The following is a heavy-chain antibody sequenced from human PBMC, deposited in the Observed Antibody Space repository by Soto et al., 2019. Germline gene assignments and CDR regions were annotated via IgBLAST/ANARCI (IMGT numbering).Heavy chain of an antibody. CDR2: IIPFASIP. CDR3: ARDKALNNAALTLAY. D-gene: IGHD6-13*01. J-gene: IGHJ4*02. Sequence: QVQLVQSGAEVKKPGSSVKVSCKASGDSFSSYIIGWVRQAPGQGLEWMGRIIPFASIPNYAQKFQGRLTLTADKSTGTAYMELRSRTSEDTAVYYCARDKALNNAALTLAYWGQGTLVTVSS. V-gene: IGHV1-69*04. CDR1: GDSFSSYI.